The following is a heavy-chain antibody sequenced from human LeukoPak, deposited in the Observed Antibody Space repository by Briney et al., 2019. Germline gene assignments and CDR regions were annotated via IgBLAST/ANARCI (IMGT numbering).Heavy chain of an antibody. D-gene: IGHD3-22*01. Sequence: ASVKVSCKVSGYTLTELSMHWVRQAPGKGLEWMGGFDPEDGETIYAQKFQGRVTMTEDTSTDTAYMELSSLRSEDTAVYYCARGYYYDSRGYHYEAFDIWGQGTMVTVSS. CDR1: GYTLTELS. CDR2: FDPEDGET. V-gene: IGHV1-24*01. J-gene: IGHJ3*02. CDR3: ARGYYYDSRGYHYEAFDI.